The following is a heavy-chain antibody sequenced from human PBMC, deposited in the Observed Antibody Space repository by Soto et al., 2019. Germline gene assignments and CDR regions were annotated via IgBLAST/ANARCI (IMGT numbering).Heavy chain of an antibody. CDR3: AKDGYPVWFGELGFDY. CDR1: GFTFSSYA. J-gene: IGHJ4*02. D-gene: IGHD3-10*01. CDR2: ISGSGGST. V-gene: IGHV3-23*01. Sequence: GGSLRLSCAASGFTFSSYAMSWVRQAPGKGLEWVSAISGSGGSTYYADSVKGRFTISRDNSKNTLYLQMNSLRAEDTAVYYCAKDGYPVWFGELGFDYWGQGTLVTVSS.